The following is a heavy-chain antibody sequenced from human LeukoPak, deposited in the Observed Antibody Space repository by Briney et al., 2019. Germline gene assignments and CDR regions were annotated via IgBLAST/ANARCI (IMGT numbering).Heavy chain of an antibody. J-gene: IGHJ6*03. D-gene: IGHD5-12*01. CDR2: IHPSGGST. V-gene: IGHV1-46*01. Sequence: ASVKVSCKASGYTFTNYYMHWVRQAPGQGLEWMGIIHPSGGSTTSAQKLQGRVTMTTDTSTSTAYMELRSLRSDDTAVYYCARDHRLPYYMDVWGKGTTVTISS. CDR3: ARDHRLPYYMDV. CDR1: GYTFTNYY.